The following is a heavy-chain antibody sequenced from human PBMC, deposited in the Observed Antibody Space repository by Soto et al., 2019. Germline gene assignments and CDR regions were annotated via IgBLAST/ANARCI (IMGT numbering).Heavy chain of an antibody. D-gene: IGHD3-22*01. CDR3: ASTYDSSGYLYYFDY. CDR2: INPSGGST. J-gene: IGHJ4*02. Sequence: QVQLVQSGSEVKKPGASVKVSCKASGYTFTSYYMHWVRQAPGQGLEWMGIINPSGGSTSYGQKFKGRVTMSRDTSTSTVYMELSSLRSEDTAVYYCASTYDSSGYLYYFDYWGQGTLVTVSS. CDR1: GYTFTSYY. V-gene: IGHV1-46*01.